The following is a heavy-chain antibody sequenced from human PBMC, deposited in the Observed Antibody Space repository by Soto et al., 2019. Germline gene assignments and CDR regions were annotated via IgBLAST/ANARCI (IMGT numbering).Heavy chain of an antibody. V-gene: IGHV3-30-3*01. CDR2: ISNDGGNE. J-gene: IGHJ6*02. CDR1: GFTLGDHD. Sequence: QVQLVESGGGVVQPGRSLRLSCTTSGFTLGDHDMHWVRQAPGKGLEWVALISNDGGNEHYGDSVKGRFTISRDNSKHMLYLQVTSLRVEDTAVYYCARAAPGMDVWGQGTTVTVSS. CDR3: ARAAPGMDV.